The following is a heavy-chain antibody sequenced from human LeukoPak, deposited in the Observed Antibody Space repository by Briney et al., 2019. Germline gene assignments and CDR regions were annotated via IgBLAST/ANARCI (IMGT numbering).Heavy chain of an antibody. J-gene: IGHJ4*02. V-gene: IGHV4-34*01. Sequence: SETLSLTCAVYGGSFSGYYWSWIRQPPGKGLEWIGEINHSGSTNYNPSLKSRVTISVDTSKNQLSLKLSSVTAADTAVYYCARGSVLRYFDWLPTIPDRFDYWGQGTLVTVSS. CDR1: GGSFSGYY. CDR3: ARGSVLRYFDWLPTIPDRFDY. CDR2: INHSGST. D-gene: IGHD3-9*01.